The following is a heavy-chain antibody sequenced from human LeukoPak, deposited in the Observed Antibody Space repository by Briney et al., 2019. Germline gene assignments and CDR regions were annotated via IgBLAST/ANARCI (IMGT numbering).Heavy chain of an antibody. CDR1: GFTFSSNW. J-gene: IGHJ4*02. V-gene: IGHV3-7*01. CDR2: IKQDGSEK. Sequence: GGSLRLSCAASGFTFSSNWMSWVRQAPGKGLEWVANIKQDGSEKYYVDSVKGRFTISRDNAKNSLYLQMNSLRAEDTAVYYCARSRGYCSSTSCYFDYWGQGTLVTVSS. D-gene: IGHD2-2*01. CDR3: ARSRGYCSSTSCYFDY.